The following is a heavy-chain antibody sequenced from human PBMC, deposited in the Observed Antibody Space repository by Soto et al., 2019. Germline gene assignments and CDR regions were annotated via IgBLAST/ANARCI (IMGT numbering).Heavy chain of an antibody. CDR3: ARDNLDFWSGYYDY. V-gene: IGHV3-7*01. Sequence: GGSLRLSCAASGFTFSSYWMSWVRQAPGKGLEWVANIKQDGSEKYYVDSVKGRFTISRDNAKNSLYLQMNSLRAEDTAVYYCARDNLDFWSGYYDYWGQGTLVTVSS. D-gene: IGHD3-3*01. CDR1: GFTFSSYW. CDR2: IKQDGSEK. J-gene: IGHJ4*02.